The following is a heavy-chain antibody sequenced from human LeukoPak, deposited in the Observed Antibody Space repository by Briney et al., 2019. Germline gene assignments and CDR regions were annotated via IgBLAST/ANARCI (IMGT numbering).Heavy chain of an antibody. CDR3: ARVSSSSWWALDY. V-gene: IGHV3-74*01. D-gene: IGHD6-13*01. CDR1: GSTFSSYW. CDR2: INTDGSST. Sequence: PGGSLRLSCAASGSTFSSYWMHWVRQAPGKGLVWVSRINTDGSSTSYADSVKGRFTISRDNAKNTLYLQMNSLRAEDTAVYYCARVSSSSWWALDYWGQGTLVTVSS. J-gene: IGHJ4*02.